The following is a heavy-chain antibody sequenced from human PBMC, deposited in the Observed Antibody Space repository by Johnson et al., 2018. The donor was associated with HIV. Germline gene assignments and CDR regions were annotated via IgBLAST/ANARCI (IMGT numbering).Heavy chain of an antibody. D-gene: IGHD3-22*01. V-gene: IGHV3-30*03. J-gene: IGHJ3*02. CDR3: ARDGPTYYYDSTAFDI. Sequence: QVQLVESGGGVVQPGRSLRLSCAASGFTFSSYGMHWVRQAPGKGLEWVAVISYDGSNKYYADSVKGRFTISRDNSKNTLYLQMNSLRAEDTAVYYCARDGPTYYYDSTAFDIWGQGTMVTVSS. CDR1: GFTFSSYG. CDR2: ISYDGSNK.